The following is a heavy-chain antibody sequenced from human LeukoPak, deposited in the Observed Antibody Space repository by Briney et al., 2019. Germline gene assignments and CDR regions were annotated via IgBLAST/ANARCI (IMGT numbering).Heavy chain of an antibody. CDR3: ARGRFYDSSLRI. CDR2: INHSGST. J-gene: IGHJ3*02. Sequence: SETLSLTCAVYGGSFSGYYWSWIRQPPGKGLEWIGEINHSGSTNYNPSLKSRVTISVDTSKNQFSLKLSSVTAADTAVYYCARGRFYDSSLRIWGQGTMVTVSS. D-gene: IGHD3-22*01. V-gene: IGHV4-34*01. CDR1: GGSFSGYY.